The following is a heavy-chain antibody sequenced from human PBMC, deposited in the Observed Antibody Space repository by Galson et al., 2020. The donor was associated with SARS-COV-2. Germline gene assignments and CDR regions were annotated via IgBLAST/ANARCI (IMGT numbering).Heavy chain of an antibody. D-gene: IGHD3-16*01. CDR2: IYYSGST. J-gene: IGHJ5*02. CDR3: ARDGGLWFDP. CDR1: GGSISSGGYY. Sequence: SEILSLTCTVSGGSISSGGYYWSWIRQHPGKGLEWIGYIYYSGSTYYNPSLKSRVTISVDTSKNQFSLKLSSVTAADTAVYYCARDGGLWFDPWGQGTLVTVSS. V-gene: IGHV4-31*03.